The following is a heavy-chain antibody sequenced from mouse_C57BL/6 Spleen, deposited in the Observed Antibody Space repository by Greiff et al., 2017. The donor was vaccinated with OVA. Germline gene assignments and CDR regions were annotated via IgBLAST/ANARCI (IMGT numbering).Heavy chain of an antibody. V-gene: IGHV1-55*01. CDR3: ARGTTVVARGGFDY. J-gene: IGHJ2*01. Sequence: VQLQQPGAELVKPGASVKMSCKASGYTFTSSWITWVEQRPGQGLEWIGDIYPGSGSTYYNEKLKIKGTLTVDTSSSTAFMQLRSLTSEDSAVYYCARGTTVVARGGFDYWGQGTTLTVSS. CDR1: GYTFTSSW. D-gene: IGHD1-1*01. CDR2: IYPGSGST.